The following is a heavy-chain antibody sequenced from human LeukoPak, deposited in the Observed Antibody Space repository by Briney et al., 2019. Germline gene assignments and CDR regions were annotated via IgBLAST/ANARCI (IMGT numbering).Heavy chain of an antibody. D-gene: IGHD6-25*01. CDR2: ITGRGENT. CDR3: ARDRRLASFDY. CDR1: GFTFSNYG. Sequence: GGSLRLSCAASGFTFSNYGMNWVRQAPGKGLEWVSGITGRGENTYYADSVKGRFTISRDNSKNTLNLQMNSLRAEDAAIYYCARDRRLASFDYGGQGTLVTVSS. J-gene: IGHJ4*02. V-gene: IGHV3-23*01.